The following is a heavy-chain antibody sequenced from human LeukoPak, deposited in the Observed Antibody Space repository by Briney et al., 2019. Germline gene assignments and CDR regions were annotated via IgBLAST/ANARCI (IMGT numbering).Heavy chain of an antibody. CDR2: IYSGVST. CDR3: ARGGYHDILTGYQYHFDH. Sequence: GSLRLSCEASGFTVSRNDMSWVRQAPGKGLEWVSVIYSGVSTYYADSVKGRFTISRDNSKNTVYLQMNSLRAEDTAVYYCARGGYHDILTGYQYHFDHWGQGTLVTVSS. J-gene: IGHJ4*02. D-gene: IGHD3-9*01. V-gene: IGHV3-66*01. CDR1: GFTVSRND.